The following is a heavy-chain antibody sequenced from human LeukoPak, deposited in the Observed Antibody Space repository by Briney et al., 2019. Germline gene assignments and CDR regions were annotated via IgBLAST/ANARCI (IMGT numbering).Heavy chain of an antibody. CDR2: IYYSGST. CDR3: ARVGGYSYGYNWSDP. V-gene: IGHV4-59*01. CDR1: GGSISSYY. D-gene: IGHD5-18*01. J-gene: IGHJ5*02. Sequence: PSETLSLTCTVSGGSISSYYWSWIRQPPGKGLEWLGYIYYSGSTNYNPSLKSRVTISVDTSKNQFSLKLSSVTAADTAVYYCARVGGYSYGYNWSDPWGQGTLVTVS.